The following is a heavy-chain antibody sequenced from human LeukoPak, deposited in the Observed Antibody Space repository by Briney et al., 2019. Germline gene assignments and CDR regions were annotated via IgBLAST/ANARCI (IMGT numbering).Heavy chain of an antibody. V-gene: IGHV3-9*01. CDR3: AKDIYPDEGYCSGGSCYSDAFDI. D-gene: IGHD2-15*01. J-gene: IGHJ3*02. CDR1: GFTFDDYA. Sequence: GGSLRLSCAASGFTFDDYAMHWVGQAPGKGLEWVSGISWSSGSIGYADSVKGRFTISRDNAKNSLYLQMNSLRAEDTALYYCAKDIYPDEGYCSGGSCYSDAFDIWGQGTMVTVSS. CDR2: ISWSSGSI.